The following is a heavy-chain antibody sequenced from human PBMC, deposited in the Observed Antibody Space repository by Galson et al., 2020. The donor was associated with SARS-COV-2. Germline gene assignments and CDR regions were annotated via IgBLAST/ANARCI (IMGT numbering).Heavy chain of an antibody. J-gene: IGHJ4*02. D-gene: IGHD3-3*01. CDR1: GFTFGDYA. CDR2: LRSKAYGGTT. Sequence: GGSLRLSCTASGFTFGDYAMSWFRQAPGKGLEWVGFLRSKAYGGTTEYDASVKGRFTISRDDSKSIAYLQMNSLKTEDTAVYYCTRNDFWSGYYIDYWGQGTLVTVSS. CDR3: TRNDFWSGYYIDY. V-gene: IGHV3-49*03.